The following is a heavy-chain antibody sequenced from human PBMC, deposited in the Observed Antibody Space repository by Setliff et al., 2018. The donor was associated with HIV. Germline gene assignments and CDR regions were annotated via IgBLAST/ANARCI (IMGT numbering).Heavy chain of an antibody. V-gene: IGHV4-59*01. Sequence: SETLSLTCTVSGGSINNYFWSWIRQSPGRGLEWIEYIYYSGETNYNPSLKSRVTFSVDTSKNQFSLKLSPVTAADSAVYYCARDYYNFQDMWGQGTMVTVSS. J-gene: IGHJ3*02. D-gene: IGHD3-3*01. CDR3: ARDYYNFQDM. CDR2: IYYSGET. CDR1: GGSINNYF.